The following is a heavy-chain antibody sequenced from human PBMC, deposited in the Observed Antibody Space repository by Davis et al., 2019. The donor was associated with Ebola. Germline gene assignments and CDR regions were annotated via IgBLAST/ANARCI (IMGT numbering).Heavy chain of an antibody. CDR3: ASLRRPITGMDDGFDI. V-gene: IGHV5-51*01. Sequence: GESLKISCKASGYSFTSYWIGWVRQMPGRGLEWMGIIYPADSDTRYSPSFRGQVIISADKSMKTAFLQWSSLKASDSGMYYCASLRRPITGMDDGFDIWGEGTMVTVSS. D-gene: IGHD2-8*02. CDR2: IYPADSDT. CDR1: GYSFTSYW. J-gene: IGHJ3*02.